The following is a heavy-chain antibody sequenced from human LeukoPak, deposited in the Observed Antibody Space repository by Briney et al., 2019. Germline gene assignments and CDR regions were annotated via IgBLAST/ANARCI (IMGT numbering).Heavy chain of an antibody. CDR2: IWYDGSNK. J-gene: IGHJ3*02. Sequence: KAGESLRLSCAASGFTFSSYGMHWVRQAPGKGLEWVAVIWYDGSNKYYADSVKGRFTISRDNSKNTLYLQMNSLRAEDTAVYYCAKGDVDIVRTWGRPRPFDIWGQGTMVTVSS. D-gene: IGHD5-12*01. CDR1: GFTFSSYG. V-gene: IGHV3-33*06. CDR3: AKGDVDIVRTWGRPRPFDI.